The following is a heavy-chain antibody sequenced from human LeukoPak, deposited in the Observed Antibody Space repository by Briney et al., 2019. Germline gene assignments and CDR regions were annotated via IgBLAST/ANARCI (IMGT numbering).Heavy chain of an antibody. D-gene: IGHD6-25*01. CDR1: GFTVSSNY. J-gene: IGHJ4*02. Sequence: GGSLRLSCAASGFTVSSNYMSWVRQAPGKGLEYLSYISGSGHDIIYADSVRGRFTISRDNAKNSLYLQMNGLRAEDTAVYYCARSARPLDSWGQGTLVTVSS. CDR3: ARSARPLDS. V-gene: IGHV3-11*01. CDR2: ISGSGHDI.